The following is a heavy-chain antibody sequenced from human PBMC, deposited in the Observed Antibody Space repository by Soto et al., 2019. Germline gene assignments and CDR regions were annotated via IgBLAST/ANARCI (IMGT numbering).Heavy chain of an antibody. J-gene: IGHJ4*02. CDR2: IWYDGSNK. CDR3: AREVEGLEN. D-gene: IGHD1-1*01. V-gene: IGHV3-33*01. Sequence: GGSLRLSCAASGFTFSSYGMHWVRQAPGKGLEWVAVIWYDGSNKYYADSVKGRFTISRDNSKNTLYLQMNSLRAEDTAVYYRAREVEGLENWGRGTLVTVSS. CDR1: GFTFSSYG.